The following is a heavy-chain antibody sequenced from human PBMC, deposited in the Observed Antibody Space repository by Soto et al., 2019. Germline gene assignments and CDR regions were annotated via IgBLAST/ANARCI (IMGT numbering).Heavy chain of an antibody. V-gene: IGHV1-46*01. J-gene: IGHJ4*02. CDR3: ARDLAAGDY. Sequence: QVPLVQSGAEVKKPGASVKLSCKASGYTFINYYIHWVRHAPGQGLEWMGIFNPTSGSTNYAQKFQGRVTLTMDTSTRTVYMELSSLRFDDTAVYYCARDLAAGDYWGQGTLVTVSS. D-gene: IGHD6-13*01. CDR1: GYTFINYY. CDR2: FNPTSGST.